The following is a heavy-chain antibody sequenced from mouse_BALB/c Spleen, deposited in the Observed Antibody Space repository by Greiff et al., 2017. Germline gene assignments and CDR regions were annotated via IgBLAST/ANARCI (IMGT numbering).Heavy chain of an antibody. J-gene: IGHJ2*01. CDR1: GFTFTDYY. CDR3: ARELLDY. Sequence: EVQRVESGGGLVQPGGSLRLSCATSGFTFTDYYMSWVRQPPGKALEWLGFIRNKANGYTTEYSASVKGRFTISRDNSQSILYLQMNTLRAEDSATYYCARELLDYWGQGTTLTVSS. CDR2: IRNKANGYTT. V-gene: IGHV7-3*02.